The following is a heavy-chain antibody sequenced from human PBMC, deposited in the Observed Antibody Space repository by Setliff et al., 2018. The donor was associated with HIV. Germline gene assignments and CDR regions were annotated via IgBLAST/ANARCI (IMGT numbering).Heavy chain of an antibody. Sequence: SVKVSCKASGGNFRSFAIHWVRQAPGGGLEWLGGIILLSGTTSFAQQYRDRVTFTADESTTTVYMELHSVTFDDTAVYYCARDQSFSGFGFFDYWGQGTPVTVSS. V-gene: IGHV1-69*13. J-gene: IGHJ4*02. CDR3: ARDQSFSGFGFFDY. D-gene: IGHD1-26*01. CDR1: GGNFRSFA. CDR2: IILLSGTT.